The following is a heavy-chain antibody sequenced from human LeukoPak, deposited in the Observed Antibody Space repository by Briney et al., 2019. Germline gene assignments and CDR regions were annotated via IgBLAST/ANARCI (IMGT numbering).Heavy chain of an antibody. CDR3: TRRLDE. D-gene: IGHD3-16*01. CDR1: GFSFNNDW. J-gene: IGHJ4*02. CDR2: INQDGSEK. Sequence: GRSLRLSCATSGFSFNNDWMDWVRQAPGKGLEWVANINQDGSEKNCLDSVKGRFTISRDNAQNSLYLQMNGLRVEDTAVYYCTRRLDEWGQGTLVTVSS. V-gene: IGHV3-7*01.